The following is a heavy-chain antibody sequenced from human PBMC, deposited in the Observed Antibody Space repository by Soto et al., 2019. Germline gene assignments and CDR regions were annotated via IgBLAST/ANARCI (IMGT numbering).Heavy chain of an antibody. CDR1: GFTFSSYA. J-gene: IGHJ4*02. Sequence: GSLRLSCAASGFTFSSYAMSWVRQAPGKGLEWISAISGGGGSTYYADSVKGRFTISRDNSKNTLYLQMNSLRAEDTAVYYCAKEIAGYYYDSSGHFHWGQGTLVTVSS. D-gene: IGHD3-22*01. V-gene: IGHV3-23*01. CDR2: ISGGGGST. CDR3: AKEIAGYYYDSSGHFH.